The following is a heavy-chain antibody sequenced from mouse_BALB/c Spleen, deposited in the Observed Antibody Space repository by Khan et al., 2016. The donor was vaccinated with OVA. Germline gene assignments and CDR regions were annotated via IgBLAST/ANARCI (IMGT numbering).Heavy chain of an antibody. CDR3: AREEALYHFDH. V-gene: IGHV1-76*01. D-gene: IGHD3-2*02. CDR1: GYIFTSYW. J-gene: IGHJ2*01. CDR2: IYPGTDNS. Sequence: VELVESGAELVRPGASVKLSCKTSGYIFTSYWIHWVKQRSGQGLEWIARIYPGTDNSYYNEKFKDKATLTADKSSSTAYMQLSSLKSEDSDVXFCAREEALYHFDHWGQGTTLTVSS.